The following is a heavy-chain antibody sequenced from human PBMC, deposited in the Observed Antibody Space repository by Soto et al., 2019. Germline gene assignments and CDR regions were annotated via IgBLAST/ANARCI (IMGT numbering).Heavy chain of an antibody. CDR3: ARDKGDGSGSYYGY. Sequence: QVQLVQSGAEVKKPGASVKVYCKASGYRFTSYGISWVRQAPGQGLEWMGWISAYNGNTNYAQKLQGRVTMTTDTSTSTAYRELRSVRTDDTAVYYCARDKGDGSGSYYGYWGQGTLVTVSS. V-gene: IGHV1-18*01. J-gene: IGHJ4*02. CDR1: GYRFTSYG. D-gene: IGHD3-10*01. CDR2: ISAYNGNT.